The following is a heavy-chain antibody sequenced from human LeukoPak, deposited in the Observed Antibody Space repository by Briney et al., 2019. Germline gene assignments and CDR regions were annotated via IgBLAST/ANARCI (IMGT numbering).Heavy chain of an antibody. J-gene: IGHJ4*02. CDR2: TSDRGDYT. D-gene: IGHD1-7*01. V-gene: IGHV3-23*01. Sequence: GGSLRLSCAASGFTFTSYSMSWVRQAPGKGLEWVSGTSDRGDYTYYADSVKGRYTISRDSSKNTLFLQMNSLRAEDTALYFCARKAQYNGHYPLDYWGQGTLVTVSS. CDR1: GFTFTSYS. CDR3: ARKAQYNGHYPLDY.